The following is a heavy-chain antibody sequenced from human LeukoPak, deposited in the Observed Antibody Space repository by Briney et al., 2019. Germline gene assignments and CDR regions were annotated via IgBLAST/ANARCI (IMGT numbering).Heavy chain of an antibody. CDR1: GGSISSYY. CDR2: IYYSGST. J-gene: IGHJ5*02. D-gene: IGHD5-18*01. V-gene: IGHV4-59*01. Sequence: PSETLSLTCTVSGGSISSYYWSWIRQPPGKGLEWIGYIYYSGSTNYNPSLRSRVTISVDTSKNQFSLKLSSVTAADTAVYYCASVDTALNWFDPWGQGTLVTVSS. CDR3: ASVDTALNWFDP.